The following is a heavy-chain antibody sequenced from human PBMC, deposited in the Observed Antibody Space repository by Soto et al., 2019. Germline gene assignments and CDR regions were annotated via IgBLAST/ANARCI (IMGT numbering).Heavy chain of an antibody. CDR2: IIPIFGTA. CDR3: ARETSNLIGYDSSGYTVPGWFDP. CDR1: GGTFSSYA. V-gene: IGHV1-69*13. Sequence: SVKVSCKSSGGTFSSYAISWVRQAPGQGLEWMGGIIPIFGTANYAQKFQGRVTITADESTSTAYMELSSLRSEDTAVYYCARETSNLIGYDSSGYTVPGWFDPWGQGTLVTVSS. J-gene: IGHJ5*02. D-gene: IGHD3-22*01.